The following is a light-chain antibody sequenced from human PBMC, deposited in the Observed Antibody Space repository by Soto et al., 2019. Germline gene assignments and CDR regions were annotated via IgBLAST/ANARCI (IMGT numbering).Light chain of an antibody. Sequence: DIQMTQSSSTLFGSVGARVSIPCRDSQTISSWLAWYQQKPGKAPKLLIYKASTLKSGVPSRFSGSGSGTEFTLTISSLQPDDFATYYCQHYNSYSEAFGQGTKVDIK. J-gene: IGKJ1*01. V-gene: IGKV1-5*03. CDR1: QTISSW. CDR2: KAS. CDR3: QHYNSYSEA.